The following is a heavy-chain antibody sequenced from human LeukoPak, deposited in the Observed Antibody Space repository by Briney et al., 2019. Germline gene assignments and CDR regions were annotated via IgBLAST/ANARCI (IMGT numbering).Heavy chain of an antibody. CDR1: GFTFSTYG. CDR2: IRYDGSNK. CDR3: AKGPEVRGVIVILKTGEKGALDY. Sequence: GGSLRLSCAASGFTFSTYGMHWVRQAPGKGPEWVAFIRYDGSNKYYADSVKGRFTISRDNSKNTLYLQMSSLRAEDTAVYYCAKGPEVRGVIVILKTGEKGALDYWGQGTLVTVSS. D-gene: IGHD3-10*01. J-gene: IGHJ4*02. V-gene: IGHV3-30*02.